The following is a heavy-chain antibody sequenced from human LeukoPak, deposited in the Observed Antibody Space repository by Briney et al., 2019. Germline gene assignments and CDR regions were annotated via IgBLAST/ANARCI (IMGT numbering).Heavy chain of an antibody. D-gene: IGHD3-16*02. CDR3: ARDDTVIHFDY. CDR1: GFTFSSYE. CDR2: ISSSGSTI. Sequence: GGSLRLSCGASGFTFSSYEMDWVRQAPGKGLEWVSYISSSGSTIYYADSVKGRFTISRDNAKNSLYLQMNSLRAEDTAVYYCARDDTVIHFDYWGKGTLVTVSS. J-gene: IGHJ4*02. V-gene: IGHV3-48*03.